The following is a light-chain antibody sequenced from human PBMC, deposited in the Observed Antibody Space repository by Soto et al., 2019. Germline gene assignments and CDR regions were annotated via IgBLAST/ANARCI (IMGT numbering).Light chain of an antibody. Sequence: DIQMTQSPSTLSASVGDRVSITCRASQSISRQLAWYQQKPGKAPNLLIYQASNLETGVPSRFTGSGSGTESLLPISSLQPVNLAPYYGQQYQSYWTFGKGPKV. V-gene: IGKV1-5*03. CDR3: QQYQSYWT. J-gene: IGKJ1*01. CDR1: QSISRQ. CDR2: QAS.